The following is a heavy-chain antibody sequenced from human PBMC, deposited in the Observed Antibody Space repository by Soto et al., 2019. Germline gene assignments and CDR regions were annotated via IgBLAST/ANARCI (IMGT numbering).Heavy chain of an antibody. CDR1: GFTFSTYW. Sequence: PAGSMRLSCAASGFTFSTYWMNWVRQAPGKGLEWVANIKQDGSEKYYVDSVKGRFAISRDSAKDSLFLQMSNLRAEDTAVYYCVRDGSTFWGRDVWGQGTTCIVS. V-gene: IGHV3-7*01. CDR3: VRDGSTFWGRDV. CDR2: IKQDGSEK. J-gene: IGHJ6*02.